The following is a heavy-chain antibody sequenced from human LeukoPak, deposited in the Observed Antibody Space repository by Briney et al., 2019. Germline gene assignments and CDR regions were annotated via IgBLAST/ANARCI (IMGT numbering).Heavy chain of an antibody. CDR1: GGTFSSYA. V-gene: IGHV1-69*04. CDR2: IIPILGIA. D-gene: IGHD1-14*01. Sequence: ASVKVSCKASGGTFSSYAISWVRQAPGQGLEWMGRIIPILGIANYAQKFQGRVTITADKSTSTAYMELSSLRSEDTAVYYCARGPNRSGYYYYGMDVWGQGTTATVSS. J-gene: IGHJ6*02. CDR3: ARGPNRSGYYYYGMDV.